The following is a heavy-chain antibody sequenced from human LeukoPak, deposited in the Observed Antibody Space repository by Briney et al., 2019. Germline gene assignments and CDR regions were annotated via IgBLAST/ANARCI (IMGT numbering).Heavy chain of an antibody. CDR1: GGSFSYHY. CDR2: INQSGNT. V-gene: IGHV4-34*01. CDR3: ARPGVREYFYYMDV. Sequence: SETLSLTCAVSGGSFSYHYWSWIRQSPGKGLEWIGEINQSGNTNYNPSLKSRANISVDTSTNHFFLNLISVTAADTAVYYCARPGVREYFYYMDVWGKGTTVTVSS. J-gene: IGHJ6*03. D-gene: IGHD3-10*01.